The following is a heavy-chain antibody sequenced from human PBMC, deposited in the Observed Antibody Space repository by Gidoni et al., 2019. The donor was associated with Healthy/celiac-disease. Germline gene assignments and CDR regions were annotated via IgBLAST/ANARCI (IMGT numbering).Heavy chain of an antibody. Sequence: QVQLQESGPGLVKPSETLSLTCTVSGGSISSYYWSWIRQPAGKGLEWIGRIYTSGSTNYNPSLKSRVTMSVDTSKNQFSLKLSSVTAADTAVYYCAREKEVIGYSYSHYFDYWGQGTLVTVSS. CDR3: AREKEVIGYSYSHYFDY. CDR1: GGSISSYY. V-gene: IGHV4-4*07. J-gene: IGHJ4*02. CDR2: IYTSGST. D-gene: IGHD5-18*01.